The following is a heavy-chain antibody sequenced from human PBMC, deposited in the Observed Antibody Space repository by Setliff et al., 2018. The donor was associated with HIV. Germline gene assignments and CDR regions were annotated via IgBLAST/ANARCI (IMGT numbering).Heavy chain of an antibody. CDR2: INAGNDNP. D-gene: IGHD3-3*01. J-gene: IGHJ6*02. V-gene: IGHV1-3*01. CDR3: ARLRVLQLLEWSNNYYYGLDV. Sequence: ASVKVSCKASGFTFINYAIHWVRQAPGQRLEWLGWINAGNDNPKYSQKSQGRVTITRDTSASTVYMELSSLRSEDTAVYYCARLRVLQLLEWSNNYYYGLDVWGQGTTVTVSS. CDR1: GFTFINYA.